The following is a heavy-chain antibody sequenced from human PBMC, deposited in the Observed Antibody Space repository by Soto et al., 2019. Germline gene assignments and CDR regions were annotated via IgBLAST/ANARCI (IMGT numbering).Heavy chain of an antibody. Sequence: PSETLSLTCDVSGGSISTGGSSWNWIRQPPGKGLEWVGYIYHSGSTYDNPSLTSRVTMSVNRTKNQFSRNLTSVTAADTAVYFCARGHYRYAMDVWGQGTTVTVSS. V-gene: IGHV4-30-2*01. CDR3: ARGHYRYAMDV. CDR2: IYHSGST. J-gene: IGHJ6*02. CDR1: GGSISTGGSS.